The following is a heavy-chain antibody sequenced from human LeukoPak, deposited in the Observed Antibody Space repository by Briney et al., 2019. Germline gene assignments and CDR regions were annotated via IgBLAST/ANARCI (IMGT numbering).Heavy chain of an antibody. D-gene: IGHD3-9*01. CDR3: AKPNYDILTGYYKG. CDR1: GFTLSNYA. CDR2: ISGSGDSI. V-gene: IGHV3-23*01. J-gene: IGHJ4*02. Sequence: QSGGSLRLSCAASGFTLSNYAMSWVRQAPGKGLEWVSTISGSGDSIYYADSVKGRFTISRDNSKNTLYLQMNSLRAEDTAVYYCAKPNYDILTGYYKGWGQGTLVTVSP.